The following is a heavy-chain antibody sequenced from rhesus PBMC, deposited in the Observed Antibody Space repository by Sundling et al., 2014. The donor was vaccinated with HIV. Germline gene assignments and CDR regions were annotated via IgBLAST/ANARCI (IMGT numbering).Heavy chain of an antibody. J-gene: IGHJ4*01. CDR3: ARDEGGFYYSGSYFDY. Sequence: QVQLQESGPGLVKPSETLSLTCAVSGGSISDYYYWNWIRQPPGKGLEWIGNIYGNAASTYYNPSLKSRVAISKDTSKNQFFLKLNSVTAADTAVYYCARDEGGFYYSGSYFDYWARESWSPSPQ. V-gene: IGHV4S9*01. CDR2: IYGNAAST. D-gene: IGHD3-16*01. CDR1: GGSISDYYY.